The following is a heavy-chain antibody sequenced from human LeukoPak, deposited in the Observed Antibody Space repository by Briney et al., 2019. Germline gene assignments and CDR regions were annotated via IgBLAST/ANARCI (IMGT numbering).Heavy chain of an antibody. CDR2: ISGSGGST. CDR1: GFTFSSYG. CDR3: AKDRRPTYYSDSSGYYFRDAFDM. D-gene: IGHD3-22*01. J-gene: IGHJ3*02. V-gene: IGHV3-23*01. Sequence: SGGSLRLSCAASGFTFSSYGMSWVRQAPGKGLEWVSAISGSGGSTYYADSVKGRFTISRDNSKNTLYLRMNSLRTEDTAVYYCAKDRRPTYYSDSSGYYFRDAFDMWGQGTMVTVSS.